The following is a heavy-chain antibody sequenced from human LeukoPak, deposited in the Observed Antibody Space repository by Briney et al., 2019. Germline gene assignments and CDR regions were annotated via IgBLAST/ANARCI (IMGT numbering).Heavy chain of an antibody. D-gene: IGHD3-3*01. CDR3: ARDMRAYYDFWSGYYHFIYFDY. V-gene: IGHV1-2*02. J-gene: IGHJ4*02. CDR1: GYTFTGYY. Sequence: GASVKVSCKASGYTFTGYYMHWVRQAPGQGLEWMGWINPNSGGTNYAQKFQGRVTMTRDTSISTAYMELSRLRSDDTAVYYCARDMRAYYDFWSGYYHFIYFDYWGQGTLVTVSS. CDR2: INPNSGGT.